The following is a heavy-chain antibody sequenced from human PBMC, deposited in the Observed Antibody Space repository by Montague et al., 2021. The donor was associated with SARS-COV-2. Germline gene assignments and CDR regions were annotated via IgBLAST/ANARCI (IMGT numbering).Heavy chain of an antibody. V-gene: IGHV4-39*01. J-gene: IGHJ4*02. CDR3: ASMVRAQVYYSDY. CDR1: GGSISSSSYY. CDR2: IFYSGST. D-gene: IGHD3-10*01. Sequence: SETLSLTCTVSGGSISSSSYYWGWIRQPPGKGLEWIGSIFYSGSTDYNPSLKSRVTISVDTSKNQFSLKLSSATAADTAVYYCASMVRAQVYYSDYWGQGTLVTVSS.